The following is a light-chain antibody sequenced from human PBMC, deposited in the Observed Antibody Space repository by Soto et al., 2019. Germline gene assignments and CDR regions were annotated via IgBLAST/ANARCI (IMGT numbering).Light chain of an antibody. CDR3: QQYNGYWT. Sequence: EIVMTQSPATLCVSPGERATLSCRASQSVSSNLAWYQQKPGQAPRLLIYGASTRATGIPARFTGSGSGTDFTLTISSLQSEDFAVYYCQQYNGYWTFGQGTKVDI. V-gene: IGKV3-15*01. J-gene: IGKJ1*01. CDR2: GAS. CDR1: QSVSSN.